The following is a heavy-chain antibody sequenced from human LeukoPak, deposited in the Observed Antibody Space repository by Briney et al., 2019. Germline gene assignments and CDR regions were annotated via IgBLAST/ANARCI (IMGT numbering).Heavy chain of an antibody. CDR3: AKDGLSRGYSGYDWLVY. J-gene: IGHJ4*02. CDR1: GFTFSSYA. D-gene: IGHD5-12*01. CDR2: ISGSGGST. Sequence: GGSLRLSCAASGFTFSSYAMSWVRQAPGKGLEWVSAISGSGGSTYYADSVKGRFTISRDNSKNTLYLQMNSLRAEDAAVYYCAKDGLSRGYSGYDWLVYWGKGTLVTVSS. V-gene: IGHV3-23*01.